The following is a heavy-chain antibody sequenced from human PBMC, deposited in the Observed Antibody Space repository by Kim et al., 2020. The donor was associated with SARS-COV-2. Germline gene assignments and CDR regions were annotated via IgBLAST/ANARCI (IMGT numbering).Heavy chain of an antibody. CDR2: IYYSGST. CDR1: GGSISSGGYY. Sequence: SETLSLTCTVSGGSISSGGYYWSWIRQHPGKGLEWIGYIYYSGSTYYNPSLKSRVTISVDTSKNQFSLKLSSVTAADTAVYYCARGTRNNWFDPWGQGTLVTVS. V-gene: IGHV4-31*03. J-gene: IGHJ5*02. D-gene: IGHD1-7*01. CDR3: ARGTRNNWFDP.